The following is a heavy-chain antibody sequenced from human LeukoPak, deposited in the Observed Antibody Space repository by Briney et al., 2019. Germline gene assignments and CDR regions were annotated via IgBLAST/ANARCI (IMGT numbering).Heavy chain of an antibody. V-gene: IGHV4-39*01. CDR1: GGXISISSQY. CDR3: ARLVRYCSTNSCYPFDF. CDR2: MYYTGGT. Sequence: PSETLSLTCIVSGGXISISSQYWAWIRQPPGKGLKWIGSMYYTGGTYYNPSLKSRVTISIDTSKNQFSLKLNSVTAADTAVYYCARLVRYCSTNSCYPFDFWGQGTLVTVSS. J-gene: IGHJ4*02. D-gene: IGHD2-2*01.